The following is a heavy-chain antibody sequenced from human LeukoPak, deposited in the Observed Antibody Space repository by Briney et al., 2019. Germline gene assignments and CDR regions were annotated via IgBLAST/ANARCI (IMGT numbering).Heavy chain of an antibody. V-gene: IGHV3-23*01. CDR2: ISGSGGST. CDR1: GFTFSSYA. J-gene: IGHJ2*01. Sequence: GGSLRLSCAASGFTFSSYAMSWVRQAPGKGLEWVSAISGSGGSTYYADSVKGRFTISRDNSKNTLYLQMNSLRAEDTAVYYCARDPTYYYDSSGYYYVLWGRGTLVTVSS. CDR3: ARDPTYYYDSSGYYYVL. D-gene: IGHD3-22*01.